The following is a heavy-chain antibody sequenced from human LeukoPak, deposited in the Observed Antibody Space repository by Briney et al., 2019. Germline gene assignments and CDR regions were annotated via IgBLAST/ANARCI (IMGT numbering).Heavy chain of an antibody. V-gene: IGHV3-30*18. CDR3: AKDGWHYSNYFDY. J-gene: IGHJ4*02. CDR1: GFTFSSYG. CDR2: ISYDGSNK. Sequence: GGSLRLSCAASGFTFSSYGMHWVRQAPGKGLEWVAVISYDGSNKYYADSVKGRFTISRDNSKNTLYLQMNSLRAEDTAVYYCAKDGWHYSNYFDYWGQGTLVTVSS. D-gene: IGHD4-4*01.